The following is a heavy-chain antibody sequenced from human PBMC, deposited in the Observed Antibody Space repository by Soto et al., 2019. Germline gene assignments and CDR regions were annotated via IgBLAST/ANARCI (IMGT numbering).Heavy chain of an antibody. D-gene: IGHD6-19*01. Sequence: ASVTVSCTASGYTFTSYGISWVRQAPGQGLEWMGWINPNSGGTNYAQKFQGRVTMTRDTSISTAYMELSSLRSDDTAVYYCARWRVAGTDYGMDVWGQGTTVNVSS. J-gene: IGHJ6*02. CDR1: GYTFTSYG. V-gene: IGHV1-2*02. CDR2: INPNSGGT. CDR3: ARWRVAGTDYGMDV.